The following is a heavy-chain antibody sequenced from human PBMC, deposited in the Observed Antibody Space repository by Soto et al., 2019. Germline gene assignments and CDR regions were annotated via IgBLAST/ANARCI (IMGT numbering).Heavy chain of an antibody. Sequence: EVQLVESGGGLIQPGGSLRLSWETSGFTFSGYGMKWVRQAPGKGLEWISHISSRSSTIYYADSVRGRFIISIDNARNSLSLQMNRLRAEDTAVYYCVRDRAVTFGTRVRPYMDVWGKGTTVTVSS. CDR3: VRDRAVTFGTRVRPYMDV. CDR1: GFTFSGYG. D-gene: IGHD3-10*01. J-gene: IGHJ6*03. V-gene: IGHV3-48*01. CDR2: ISSRSSTI.